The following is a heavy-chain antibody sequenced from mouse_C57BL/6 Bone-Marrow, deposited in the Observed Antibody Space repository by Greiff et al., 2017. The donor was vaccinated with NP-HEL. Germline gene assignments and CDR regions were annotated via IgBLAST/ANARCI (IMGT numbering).Heavy chain of an antibody. D-gene: IGHD3-1*01. V-gene: IGHV5-4*03. Sequence: GKLVESGGGLVKPGGSLKLSCAASGFTFSSYAMSWVRQTPEKRLEWVATISDGGSYTYYPDNVKGRFTISRDNAKNNLYLQMSHLKSEDTAMYYCARQLGAMDYWGQGTSVTVSS. CDR2: ISDGGSYT. J-gene: IGHJ4*01. CDR3: ARQLGAMDY. CDR1: GFTFSSYA.